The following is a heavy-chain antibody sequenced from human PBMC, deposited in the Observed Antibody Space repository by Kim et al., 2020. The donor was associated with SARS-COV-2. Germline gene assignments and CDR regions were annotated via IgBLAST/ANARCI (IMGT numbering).Heavy chain of an antibody. Sequence: SETLSLTCAVSGGSISSSNWWSWVRQPPGKGLEWIGEIYHSGSTNYNPSLKSRVTISVDKSKNQFSLKLSSVTAADTAVYYCGRTRGRPYRNFDYWGQGTLVTVSS. J-gene: IGHJ4*02. D-gene: IGHD3-16*02. CDR1: GGSISSSNW. CDR2: IYHSGST. V-gene: IGHV4-4*02. CDR3: GRTRGRPYRNFDY.